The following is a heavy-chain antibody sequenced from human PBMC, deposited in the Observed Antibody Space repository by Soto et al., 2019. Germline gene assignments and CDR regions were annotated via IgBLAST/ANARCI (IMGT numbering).Heavy chain of an antibody. CDR2: IIPTFGTT. CDR1: GGNFSSNG. Sequence: QVQLVQSGAEVKKHGSSVKVSCKAPGGNFSSNGIRWVRQAPGQGLEFMGGIIPTFGTTNYAHKFRGRVTITADESTGTAYMELSSLRSDDTAVYYCAGASDSTWYNWLDPWGQGTLVTVSS. V-gene: IGHV1-69*01. J-gene: IGHJ5*02. D-gene: IGHD5-18*01. CDR3: AGASDSTWYNWLDP.